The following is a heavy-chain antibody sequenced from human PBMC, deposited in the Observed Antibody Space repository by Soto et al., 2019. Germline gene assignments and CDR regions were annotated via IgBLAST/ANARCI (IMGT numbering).Heavy chain of an antibody. CDR2: IYYSGST. CDR3: ARETYCSSTSCYGLLNWYFDL. J-gene: IGHJ2*01. Sequence: QVQLQESGPGLVKPSQTLSLTCTVSGGSISSGGYYWSWIRQHPGKGLEWIGYIYYSGSTYYNPSLKSRVTISVDTSKKQFSLKLSSVTAADTAVYYCARETYCSSTSCYGLLNWYFDLWGRGTLVTVSS. CDR1: GGSISSGGYY. D-gene: IGHD2-2*01. V-gene: IGHV4-31*03.